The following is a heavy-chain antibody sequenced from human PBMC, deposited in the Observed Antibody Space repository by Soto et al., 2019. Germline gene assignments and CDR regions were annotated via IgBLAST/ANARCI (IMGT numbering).Heavy chain of an antibody. CDR1: GYTFTSYA. CDR2: INAGNGNT. Sequence: ASVKVSCKASGYTFTSYAMHWVRQAPGQRLEWMGWINAGNGNTKYSQKFQGRVTITRDTSASTAYMELSSLRSEDTAVYYCAREVYSGPYSGTYYYYMDVWGKGTTVTVSS. D-gene: IGHD5-12*01. CDR3: AREVYSGPYSGTYYYYMDV. J-gene: IGHJ6*03. V-gene: IGHV1-3*01.